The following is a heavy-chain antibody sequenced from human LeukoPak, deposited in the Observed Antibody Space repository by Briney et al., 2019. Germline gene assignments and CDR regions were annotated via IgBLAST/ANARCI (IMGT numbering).Heavy chain of an antibody. CDR3: AKDPEYQLPRLLGYYFDY. Sequence: GGSLRLSCAASGFTFSSYAMSWVRQAPGKGLEWVSAISGSGGSTYYADSVKGRFTISRDNSKNTLYLQMNSLRAEDTAVYYCAKDPEYQLPRLLGYYFDYWGQGTLVTVSS. D-gene: IGHD2-2*01. V-gene: IGHV3-23*01. CDR2: ISGSGGST. J-gene: IGHJ4*02. CDR1: GFTFSSYA.